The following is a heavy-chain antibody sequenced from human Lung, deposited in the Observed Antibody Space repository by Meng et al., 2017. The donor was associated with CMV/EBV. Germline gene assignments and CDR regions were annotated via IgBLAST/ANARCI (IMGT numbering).Heavy chain of an antibody. Sequence: SETLSLXCAVSGGFISSSSWWSWVRQPPGKGLEWIGEIHHSGRTKYNPSLKSRVIISVDKSKNQFTLNLSSVTAADTAVYFCAREYCSATSCYLVASGGMDVWGQGTXVTVSS. V-gene: IGHV4-4*02. CDR2: IHHSGRT. CDR3: AREYCSATSCYLVASGGMDV. D-gene: IGHD2-2*01. CDR1: GGFISSSSW. J-gene: IGHJ6*02.